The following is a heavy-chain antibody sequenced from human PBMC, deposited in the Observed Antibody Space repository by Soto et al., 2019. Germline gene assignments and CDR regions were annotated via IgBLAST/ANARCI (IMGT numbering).Heavy chain of an antibody. CDR3: ANLLGYCSGGSCLHYFDY. CDR2: IYYSGST. D-gene: IGHD2-15*01. V-gene: IGHV4-59*08. CDR1: GGSISSYY. Sequence: PSETLSLTCTVSGGSISSYYWIWIRQPPGKGLEWIGYIYYSGSTNYNPSLKSRVTISVDTSKNQFSLRRRSVTAADTPVYYCANLLGYCSGGSCLHYFDYWGQGTLVTVSS. J-gene: IGHJ4*02.